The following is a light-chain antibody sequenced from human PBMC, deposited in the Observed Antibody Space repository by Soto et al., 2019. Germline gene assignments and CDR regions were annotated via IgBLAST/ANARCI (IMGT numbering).Light chain of an antibody. J-gene: IGLJ1*01. Sequence: QSVLTQTPSASGTPGPRGTISGSGSSSNIGSNTVNWYQQLPGTAPKLLIYSNNQRPSGVPDRFSGSKSGTSASLAISGLQSEDEADYYCAAWDDSLNAYYVFGTGTKVTVL. CDR1: SSNIGSNT. CDR3: AAWDDSLNAYYV. CDR2: SNN. V-gene: IGLV1-44*01.